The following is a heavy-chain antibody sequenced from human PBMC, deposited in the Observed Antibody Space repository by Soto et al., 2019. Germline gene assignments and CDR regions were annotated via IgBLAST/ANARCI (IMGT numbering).Heavy chain of an antibody. D-gene: IGHD2-2*01. V-gene: IGHV3-21*06. CDR3: AKFTEPGYSSIWYYFEY. CDR2: ISSRSTNI. J-gene: IGHJ4*02. CDR1: GFIFSGYS. Sequence: ESGGGLVKPGGSLRLSCVGSGFIFSGYSMAWVRQAPGRGLEWVASISSRSTNIDYADSVKGRFSISRDNANNLVSLQMSSLRGEDTALYYCAKFTEPGYSSIWYYFEYWGQGTPVTVSS.